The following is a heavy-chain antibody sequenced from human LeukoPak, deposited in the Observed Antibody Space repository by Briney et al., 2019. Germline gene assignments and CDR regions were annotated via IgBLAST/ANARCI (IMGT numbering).Heavy chain of an antibody. J-gene: IGHJ4*02. V-gene: IGHV3-74*01. CDR3: ARGSEY. CDR1: GFTFDDYG. D-gene: IGHD1-14*01. Sequence: GGSLRLSCAASGFTFDDYGMSWVRQAPGKGLVWVSRINGDGTSTSYADSVKGRFTISRDNAKNTPYLQMNSLRAEDTALYYCARGSEYWGQGTLVTVSS. CDR2: INGDGTST.